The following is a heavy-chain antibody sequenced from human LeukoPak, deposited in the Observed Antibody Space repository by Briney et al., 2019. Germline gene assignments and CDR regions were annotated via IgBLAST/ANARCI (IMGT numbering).Heavy chain of an antibody. J-gene: IGHJ4*02. CDR3: ARAIRGYSYGIGLNDY. CDR1: GFTFSSYE. CDR2: ISSSGSTI. Sequence: PGGSLRLSCAASGFTFSSYEMNWVRQAPGKGLEGVSYISSSGSTIYYADSVKGRFTISRDNAKNSLYLQMNSLRAEDTAVYYCARAIRGYSYGIGLNDYWGQGTLVTVSS. D-gene: IGHD5-18*01. V-gene: IGHV3-48*03.